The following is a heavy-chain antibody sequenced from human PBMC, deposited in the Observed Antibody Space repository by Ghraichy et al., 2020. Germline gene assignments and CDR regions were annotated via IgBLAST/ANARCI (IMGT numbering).Heavy chain of an antibody. J-gene: IGHJ5*02. CDR3: ARGRAGTLRWFDP. CDR2: TSGHNGDT. V-gene: IGHV1-18*01. D-gene: IGHD1-7*01. CDR1: GYNFTTYG. Sequence: ASVKVSCKTSGYNFTTYGIIWVRQAPGQGLEWMGWTSGHNGDTIYAQEFQGRVTMTTDTATSAAYMELRWLTSDDTAVYYCARGRAGTLRWFDPWGQGTLVIVSP.